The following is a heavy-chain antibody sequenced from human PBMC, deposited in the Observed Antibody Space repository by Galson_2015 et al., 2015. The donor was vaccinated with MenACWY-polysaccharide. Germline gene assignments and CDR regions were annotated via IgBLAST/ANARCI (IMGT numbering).Heavy chain of an antibody. CDR2: IYPGDSDT. V-gene: IGHV5-51*03. CDR3: ASPAREWLVSAGAFDI. CDR1: GYSFTSYW. D-gene: IGHD6-19*01. J-gene: IGHJ3*02. Sequence: QSGAEVKKPGESLTISCTGSGYSFTSYWIGWVRQMPGKGLEWMGIIYPGDSDTRYSPSFQGQVTISADKSISTAYLQWSSLKASDTAMYYCASPAREWLVSAGAFDIWGQGTMVTVSS.